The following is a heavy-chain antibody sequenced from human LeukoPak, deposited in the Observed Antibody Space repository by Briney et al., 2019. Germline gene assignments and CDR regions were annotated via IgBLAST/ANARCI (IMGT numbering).Heavy chain of an antibody. CDR1: GFTFSSYN. CDR2: ISSTSRSYI. J-gene: IGHJ4*02. CDR3: ASGGIYYGAAFEF. Sequence: GGSLRLSCAASGFTFSSYNMNWVRQAPGKGLEWVSSISSTSRSYIYYADSVKGRFTISRDNAKNSLYLQMNSLRAEDTALYYCASGGIYYGAAFEFWGQGTLVTVSS. V-gene: IGHV3-21*04. D-gene: IGHD1-26*01.